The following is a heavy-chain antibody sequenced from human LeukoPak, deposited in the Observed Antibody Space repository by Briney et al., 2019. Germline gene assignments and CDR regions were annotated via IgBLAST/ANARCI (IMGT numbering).Heavy chain of an antibody. CDR3: ASVHFDFPYSSSWYTGNWFDP. CDR2: ISYDGSNK. CDR1: GFTFSSYA. D-gene: IGHD6-13*01. Sequence: PGGSLRLSCAASGFTFSSYAMHWVRQAPGKGLKWVAVISYDGSNKYYADSVKGRFTISRDNSKNTLYLQMNSLRAEDTAVYYCASVHFDFPYSSSWYTGNWFDPWGQGTLVTVSS. J-gene: IGHJ5*02. V-gene: IGHV3-30*04.